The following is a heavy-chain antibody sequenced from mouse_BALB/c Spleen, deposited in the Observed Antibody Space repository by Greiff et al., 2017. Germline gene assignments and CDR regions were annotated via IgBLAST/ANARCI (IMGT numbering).Heavy chain of an antibody. Sequence: QVQLQQSGAELAKPGASVKMSCKASGYTFTSYWMHWVKQRPGQGLEWIGYINPSTGYTEYNQKFKDKATLTADKSSSTAYMQLSSLTSEDSAVYYCARPMITTRAMDYWGQGTSVTVSS. CDR2: INPSTGYT. D-gene: IGHD2-4*01. CDR1: GYTFTSYW. V-gene: IGHV1-7*01. CDR3: ARPMITTRAMDY. J-gene: IGHJ4*01.